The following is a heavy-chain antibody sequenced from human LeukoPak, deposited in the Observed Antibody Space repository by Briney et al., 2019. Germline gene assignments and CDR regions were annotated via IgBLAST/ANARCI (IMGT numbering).Heavy chain of an antibody. D-gene: IGHD2-15*01. CDR3: ARGPYCSGGTCYSQYFDY. V-gene: IGHV1-18*01. CDR1: GYTFTSYG. Sequence: GASVKVSCKASGYTFTSYGISWVRQAPGQGLEWMGWISGYNGNPKYAQKFQGRVTMTTDTSTSTAYMELRSLRSDDTAVYYCARGPYCSGGTCYSQYFDYWGQGTLVTVSS. CDR2: ISGYNGNP. J-gene: IGHJ4*02.